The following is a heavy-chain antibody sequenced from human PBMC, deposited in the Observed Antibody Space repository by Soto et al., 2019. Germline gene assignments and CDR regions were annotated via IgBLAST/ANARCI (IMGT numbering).Heavy chain of an antibody. J-gene: IGHJ4*02. Sequence: PSETLSLTCTVSRASIYTYSWTWIRQPAGKGLQWIGHIYSSGSANYSPSLKSRVSMSVDSSKNQISLKLSSVTAADTAVYYCATSDGDYLKYWGRGTLVTVSS. CDR1: RASIYTYS. D-gene: IGHD4-17*01. V-gene: IGHV4-4*07. CDR2: IYSSGSA. CDR3: ATSDGDYLKY.